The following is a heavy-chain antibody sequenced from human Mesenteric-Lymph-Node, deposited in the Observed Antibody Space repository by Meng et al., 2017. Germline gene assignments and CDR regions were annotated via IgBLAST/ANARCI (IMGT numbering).Heavy chain of an antibody. D-gene: IGHD6-19*01. V-gene: IGHV4-39*07. CDR1: GGSISSSSYY. Sequence: SETLSPTCTVSGGSISSSSYYWGWIRQPPGKGLEWIGSVYYSGSTSYNPSLKSRVTISVDTSKNQFSLKLSSVTAADTAVYYCARHVPYGSGWSHNDYWGQGTLVTVSS. J-gene: IGHJ4*02. CDR3: ARHVPYGSGWSHNDY. CDR2: VYYSGST.